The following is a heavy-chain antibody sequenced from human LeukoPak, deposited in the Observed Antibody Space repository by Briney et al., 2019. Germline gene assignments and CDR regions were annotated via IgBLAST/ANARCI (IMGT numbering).Heavy chain of an antibody. Sequence: GASVKVSRKASGYTFTSYGISWVRQAPGQGLEWMGWISAYNGNTNYAQKLQGRVTMTTDTSTSTAYMELRSLRSDDTAVYYCASGHCSSTSCYLYYYMDVWGKGTTVTVSS. V-gene: IGHV1-18*01. D-gene: IGHD2-2*03. CDR2: ISAYNGNT. CDR3: ASGHCSSTSCYLYYYMDV. CDR1: GYTFTSYG. J-gene: IGHJ6*03.